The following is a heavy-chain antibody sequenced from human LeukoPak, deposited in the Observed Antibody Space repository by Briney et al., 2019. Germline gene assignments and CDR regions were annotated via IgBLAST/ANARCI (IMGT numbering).Heavy chain of an antibody. J-gene: IGHJ4*02. CDR2: IIPIFGTA. D-gene: IGHD1-26*01. Sequence: GASVKVSCKASGGTFSSYAISWVRQAPGQGLEWMGGIIPIFGTANYAQKFQGRVTITADKSTSTAYMELSSLRSEDTAVYYCARVDIVGARTFDYWGQGTLVTVSS. CDR3: ARVDIVGARTFDY. V-gene: IGHV1-69*06. CDR1: GGTFSSYA.